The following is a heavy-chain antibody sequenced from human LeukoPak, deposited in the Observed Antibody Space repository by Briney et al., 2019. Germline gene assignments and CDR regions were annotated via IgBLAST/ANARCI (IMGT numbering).Heavy chain of an antibody. D-gene: IGHD6-19*01. J-gene: IGHJ4*02. CDR3: AASTVVAGPFDS. CDR1: GASIRNTSIFY. CDR2: IYYSGHT. V-gene: IGHV4-39*02. Sequence: SETLSLTCSVSGASIRNTSIFYWGWIRQPPGKGLECIGSIYYSGHTYYNPSLNSRVTISVDTSRNLFSLRMTSVPATDTAIYYCAASTVVAGPFDSWGQGALVTVSS.